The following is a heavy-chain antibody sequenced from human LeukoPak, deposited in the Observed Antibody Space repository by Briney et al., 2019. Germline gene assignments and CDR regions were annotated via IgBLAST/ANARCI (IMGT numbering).Heavy chain of an antibody. Sequence: GGSLRLSCAASGFTIRDYYMGWIRQTPGKGLEWVSYISNRGNNIYYADSVKGRFTISRDNAKNSLYLQMNSLRAEDTAVYYCGRYGLGYYCMDVWGKGTTVTVSS. CDR2: ISNRGNNI. D-gene: IGHD6-19*01. J-gene: IGHJ6*03. CDR1: GFTIRDYY. CDR3: GRYGLGYYCMDV. V-gene: IGHV3-11*04.